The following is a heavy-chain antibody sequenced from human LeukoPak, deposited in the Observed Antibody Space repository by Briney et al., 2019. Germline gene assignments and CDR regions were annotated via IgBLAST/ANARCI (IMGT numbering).Heavy chain of an antibody. CDR2: INPSGGST. V-gene: IGHV1-46*01. Sequence: AASVKVSCKASGYTFTSYYMHWVRQAPGQGLEWMGIINPSGGSTSYAQKFQGRVTMTRDTSTSTAYMELRSLRSDDTAVYYCARVVVVVAVTSGADYWGQGTLVTVSS. D-gene: IGHD2-15*01. CDR1: GYTFTSYY. CDR3: ARVVVVVAVTSGADY. J-gene: IGHJ4*02.